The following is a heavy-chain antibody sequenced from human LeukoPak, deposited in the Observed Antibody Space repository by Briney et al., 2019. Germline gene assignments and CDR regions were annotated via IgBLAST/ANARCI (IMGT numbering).Heavy chain of an antibody. V-gene: IGHV1-69*05. CDR2: ILPIFGTA. CDR3: ARALRFLEWLGEGYYYMDV. CDR1: GRTFSIYA. D-gene: IGHD3-3*01. J-gene: IGHJ6*03. Sequence: SVKVSCKASGRTFSIYAISWVRQTPAQGPEWMAGILPIFGTANYAQKFQGRVRIPTDESTSTACMELSSLRSEDTAVYYCARALRFLEWLGEGYYYMDVWGKGTTVTVSS.